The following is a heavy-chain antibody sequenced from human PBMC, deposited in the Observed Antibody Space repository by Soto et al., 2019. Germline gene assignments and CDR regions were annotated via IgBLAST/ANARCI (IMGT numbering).Heavy chain of an antibody. D-gene: IGHD4-17*01. V-gene: IGHV3-23*01. Sequence: EVPLLESGGGLAQPGGSLSLSCAVSGFTFSSFAMTWDRQAPGKGLEWVSGISGDGISTYYTDAVKGPFPISRDNPKNTLYLQMNSLRVEDTAVYFCSGEGWRTVTTDAGDHYYYNGMDVWSPATTVTVPS. CDR3: SGEGWRTVTTDAGDHYYYNGMDV. CDR2: ISGDGIST. J-gene: IGHJ6*02. CDR1: GFTFSSFA.